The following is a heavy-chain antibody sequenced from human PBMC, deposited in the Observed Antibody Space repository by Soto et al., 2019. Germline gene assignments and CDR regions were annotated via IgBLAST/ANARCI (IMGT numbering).Heavy chain of an antibody. J-gene: IGHJ4*02. Sequence: GGSLRLSCAASGFTVNNNYMSWVRQAPGRGLEWVSFISGRSNTIYYADSVKGRFTISRDNAKNSLYLLMNSLRAEDTAVYCCTREGDGSGFFSDFWGQGALVTVSS. V-gene: IGHV3-48*01. CDR1: GFTVNNNY. CDR2: ISGRSNTI. CDR3: TREGDGSGFFSDF. D-gene: IGHD3-22*01.